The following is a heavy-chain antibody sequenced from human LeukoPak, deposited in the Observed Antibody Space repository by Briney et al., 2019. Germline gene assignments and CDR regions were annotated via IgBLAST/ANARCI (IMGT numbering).Heavy chain of an antibody. J-gene: IGHJ4*02. Sequence: PGGSLRLSCAASGFTFSSYAMSWVRQAPGKGREWGAVISNDGGTIYYADSVKGLFTISRDSSKDTSYLQINSLRAEDTAVYYCAKGRPYSSGPSVIEYWGQGTLVTVSS. CDR3: AKGRPYSSGPSVIEY. V-gene: IGHV3-23*01. CDR1: GFTFSSYA. D-gene: IGHD6-19*01. CDR2: ISNDGGTI.